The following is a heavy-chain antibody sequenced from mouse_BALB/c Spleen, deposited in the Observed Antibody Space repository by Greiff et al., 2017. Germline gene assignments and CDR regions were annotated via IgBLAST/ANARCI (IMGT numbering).Heavy chain of an antibody. Sequence: VQLQQSGAELARPGASVKSSCKASGYTFTSYWMQWVKQRPGQGLEWIGAIYPGDGDTRYTQKFKDKATLTADKSSSTAYMQLSSLTSEDSAVYYCARGSTTTHYYAMDYWGQGTSVTVSS. CDR2: IYPGDGDT. V-gene: IGHV1-87*01. J-gene: IGHJ4*01. D-gene: IGHD2-12*01. CDR1: GYTFTSYW. CDR3: ARGSTTTHYYAMDY.